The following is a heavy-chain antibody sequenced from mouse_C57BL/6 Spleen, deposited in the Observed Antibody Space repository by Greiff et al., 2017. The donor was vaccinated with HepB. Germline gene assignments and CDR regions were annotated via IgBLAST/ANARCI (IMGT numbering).Heavy chain of an antibody. D-gene: IGHD4-1*01. V-gene: IGHV3-6*01. CDR3: ASFGTRDYYAMDY. CDR1: GYSITSGYY. Sequence: EVQLQESGPGLVKPSQSLSLTCSVTGYSITSGYYWNWIRQFPGNKLEWMGYISYDGSNNYNPSLKNRISITRDTSKNQFFLKLNSVTTEDTATYYCASFGTRDYYAMDYWGQGTSVTVSS. CDR2: ISYDGSN. J-gene: IGHJ4*01.